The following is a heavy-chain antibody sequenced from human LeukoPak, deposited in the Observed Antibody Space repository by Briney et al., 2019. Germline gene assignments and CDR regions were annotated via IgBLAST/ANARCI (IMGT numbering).Heavy chain of an antibody. CDR1: GGSFSGYY. Sequence: SETLSLTCAVYGGSFSGYYWSWIRQPPGKGLEWIGEINHSGSTNYNPSLKSRVTISVDTSKNQFSLKLSSVTAADTAVYYCARGPYDYVWGSYRQYYFDYWAREPWSPSPQ. D-gene: IGHD3-16*02. J-gene: IGHJ4*02. CDR3: ARGPYDYVWGSYRQYYFDY. V-gene: IGHV4-34*01. CDR2: INHSGST.